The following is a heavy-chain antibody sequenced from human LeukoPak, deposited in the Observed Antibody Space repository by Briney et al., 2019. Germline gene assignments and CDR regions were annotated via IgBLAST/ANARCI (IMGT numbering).Heavy chain of an antibody. CDR1: GGTFSSYA. D-gene: IGHD5-18*01. J-gene: IGHJ6*02. CDR3: ARDPRKREYSYGRPGYYGMDV. CDR2: IIPIFGTA. V-gene: IGHV1-69*01. Sequence: GSSVKVSCKASGGTFSSYAISWVRQAPGQGLEWMGGIIPIFGTANYAQKFQGRVTITADESTSTAYMELSSLRSEDTAVYYCARDPRKREYSYGRPGYYGMDVWGQGTTVTVSS.